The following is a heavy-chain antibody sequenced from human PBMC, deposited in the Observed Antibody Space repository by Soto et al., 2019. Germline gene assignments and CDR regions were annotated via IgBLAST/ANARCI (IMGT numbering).Heavy chain of an antibody. CDR3: ARSYSGGDAYFDY. CDR2: IYQSGST. Sequence: PSDTLSLTSAGSGGSLSSVCYACAWILQPPGKGLEWVGYIYQSGSTYYNPSLKSRVTRAADRSKNQFSLNLASVTAADTAVYYCARSYSGGDAYFDYWGQGTVVTVSS. J-gene: IGHJ4*02. D-gene: IGHD2-21*02. CDR1: GGSLSSVCYA. V-gene: IGHV4-30-2*01.